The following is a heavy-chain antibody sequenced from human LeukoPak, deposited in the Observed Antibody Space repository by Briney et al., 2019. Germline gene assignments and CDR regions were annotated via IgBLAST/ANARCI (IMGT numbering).Heavy chain of an antibody. D-gene: IGHD3-10*01. Sequence: GGSLRLSCAASGFTFSSYAMHWVRQAPGTGLEYVSAISSNGGSTYYANSVKGRFTISRDNSKNTLYLQMGSLRAEDMAVYYCARDRGGHFDYWGQGTLVTVSS. CDR1: GFTFSSYA. CDR3: ARDRGGHFDY. V-gene: IGHV3-64*01. CDR2: ISSNGGST. J-gene: IGHJ4*02.